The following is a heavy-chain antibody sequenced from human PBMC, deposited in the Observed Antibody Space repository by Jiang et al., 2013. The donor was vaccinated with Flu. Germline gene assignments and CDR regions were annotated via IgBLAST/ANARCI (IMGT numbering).Heavy chain of an antibody. CDR3: ARDLLQLRGYFDY. CDR1: GGTFSSYT. Sequence: SGAEVKKPGSSVKVSCKASGGTFSSYTISWVRQAPGQGLEWMGRIIPILGIANYAQKFQGRVTITADKSTSTAYMELSSLRSEDTAVYYCARDLLQLRGYFDYWGQGTLVTVSS. CDR2: IIPILGIA. J-gene: IGHJ4*02. V-gene: IGHV1-69*04. D-gene: IGHD1-1*01.